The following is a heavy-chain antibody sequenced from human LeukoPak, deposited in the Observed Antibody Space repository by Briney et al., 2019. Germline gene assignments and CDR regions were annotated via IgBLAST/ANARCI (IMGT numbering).Heavy chain of an antibody. V-gene: IGHV3-7*03. CDR3: ARGQFFYGWGMDV. J-gene: IGHJ6*02. CDR2: IRQNGREK. Sequence: PGESLRLSCVASGLTLDKYWMTWVRQIPGKGLEWVANIRQNGREKDLVDSVKGRFTISRDDATSSVFLQMNNVRVEDTAIYYCARGQFFYGWGMDVWGQGTTVTVS. D-gene: IGHD2/OR15-2a*01. CDR1: GLTLDKYW.